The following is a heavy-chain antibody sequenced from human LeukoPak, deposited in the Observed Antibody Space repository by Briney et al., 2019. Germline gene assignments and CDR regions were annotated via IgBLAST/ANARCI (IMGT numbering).Heavy chain of an antibody. CDR2: IIPIFGTA. D-gene: IGHD3-10*01. V-gene: IGHV1-69*05. CDR1: GGTFSSYA. CDR3: ARSNVLLWFGELPDNNWFDP. J-gene: IGHJ5*02. Sequence: GSSVKVSCKASGGTFSSYAISWVRQAPGQGLEWMGGIIPIFGTANYAQKLQGRVTMTTDTSTSTAYMELRSLRSDDTAVYYCARSNVLLWFGELPDNNWFDPWGQGTLVTVSS.